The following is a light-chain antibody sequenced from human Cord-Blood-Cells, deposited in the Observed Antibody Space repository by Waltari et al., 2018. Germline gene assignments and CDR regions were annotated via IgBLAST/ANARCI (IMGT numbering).Light chain of an antibody. CDR1: QSLLHSNGYNY. V-gene: IGKV2-28*01. Sequence: DIVMTQSPLSLPVTPGEPASISCRSSQSLLHSNGYNYFDWYLQKPGQSPQLLIYLGSNRASGVPDRFSGSGSGTDFTLKIGRVEAEDVGVYYCMQALQTPFTFGPGTKVDIK. J-gene: IGKJ3*01. CDR2: LGS. CDR3: MQALQTPFT.